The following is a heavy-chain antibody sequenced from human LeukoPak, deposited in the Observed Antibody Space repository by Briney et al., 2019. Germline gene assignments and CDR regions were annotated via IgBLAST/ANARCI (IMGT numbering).Heavy chain of an antibody. CDR2: IWYDGSNK. V-gene: IGHV3-33*01. CDR1: GFTFSSYG. D-gene: IGHD2-15*01. CDR3: ATGYCSGDGCRKDY. J-gene: IGHJ4*02. Sequence: GGSLRLSCAASGFTFSSYGMHRVRQAPGKGLEWVAVIWYDGSNKYYADSVKGRFTISRDNSKNTLYLQMNSLRAEDTAVYYCATGYCSGDGCRKDYWGQGTLVTVSS.